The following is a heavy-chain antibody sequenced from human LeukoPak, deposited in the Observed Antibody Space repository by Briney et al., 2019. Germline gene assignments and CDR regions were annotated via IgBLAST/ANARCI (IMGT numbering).Heavy chain of an antibody. D-gene: IGHD4-23*01. Sequence: GASVKVSCKASGYTFNNYGISWVRQAPGQGLEWLGWISAYNGNKNYVQKFQGRVTMTTDTSTNTAYMDLRSLRSDDTAVYYCARGPDIYGGPEDYYYMDVWGKGTTVTISS. CDR3: ARGPDIYGGPEDYYYMDV. V-gene: IGHV1-18*01. J-gene: IGHJ6*03. CDR1: GYTFNNYG. CDR2: ISAYNGNK.